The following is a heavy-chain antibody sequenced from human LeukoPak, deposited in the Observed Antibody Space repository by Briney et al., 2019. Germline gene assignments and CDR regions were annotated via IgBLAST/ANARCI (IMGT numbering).Heavy chain of an antibody. Sequence: GGSLRLSCAASGFTFSSYAMSWVRQAPGKRLEWVSAISGSGGSTYYADSVKGRFTISRDNAKNSLYLQMNSLRAEDTAVYYCARQYSYGSRAFDYWGQGTLVTVSS. J-gene: IGHJ4*02. V-gene: IGHV3-23*01. CDR3: ARQYSYGSRAFDY. CDR2: ISGSGGST. CDR1: GFTFSSYA. D-gene: IGHD5-18*01.